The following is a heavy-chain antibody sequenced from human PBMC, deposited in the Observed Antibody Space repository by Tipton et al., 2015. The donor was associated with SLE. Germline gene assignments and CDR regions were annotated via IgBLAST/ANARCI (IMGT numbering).Heavy chain of an antibody. D-gene: IGHD3-3*01. CDR2: ISSSSSTI. J-gene: IGHJ4*02. CDR3: ASIFAIFGV. Sequence: SLRLSCAASGFTFSSYSMNWVRQAPGKGLEWVSYISSSSSTIYYADSVKGRFTISRDNAKNSLYLQMNSLRAEDTAVYYCASIFAIFGVWGQGTLVTVSP. CDR1: GFTFSSYS. V-gene: IGHV3-48*01.